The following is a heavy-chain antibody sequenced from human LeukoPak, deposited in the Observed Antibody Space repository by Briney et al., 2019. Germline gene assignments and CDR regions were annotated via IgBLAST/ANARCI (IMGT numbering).Heavy chain of an antibody. Sequence: GGSLRLSCAASGFTFSSYSMNWVRQAPGKGLEWVSYISSSSGTIYYTDSVKGRFTISRDNAKNSLYLQMNSLRAEDTAIYYCARDGVGVVVPAASYFDYWGQGTLVTVSS. V-gene: IGHV3-48*04. D-gene: IGHD2-2*01. CDR3: ARDGVGVVVPAASYFDY. CDR2: ISSSSGTI. J-gene: IGHJ4*02. CDR1: GFTFSSYS.